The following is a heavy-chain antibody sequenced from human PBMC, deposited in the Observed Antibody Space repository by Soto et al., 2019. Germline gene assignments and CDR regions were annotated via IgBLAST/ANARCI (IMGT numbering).Heavy chain of an antibody. Sequence: PSETLSLTCTVSGASISSGNYYWSWIRQHPGKGLEWIGHIYYRGSTYYNPSLKSRAIISVDTSKNQFSLKLSSVTAADTAVYYCANSHSGAHITAAVHWGQGTLVTVSS. D-gene: IGHD6-13*01. J-gene: IGHJ4*02. CDR1: GASISSGNYY. V-gene: IGHV4-31*03. CDR2: IYYRGST. CDR3: ANSHSGAHITAAVH.